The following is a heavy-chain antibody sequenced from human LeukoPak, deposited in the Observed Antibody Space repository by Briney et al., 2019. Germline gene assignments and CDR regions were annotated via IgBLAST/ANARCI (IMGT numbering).Heavy chain of an antibody. CDR2: IYSGGST. CDR3: ASQTTVKYYFDY. J-gene: IGHJ4*02. D-gene: IGHD4-17*01. CDR1: GFTVSSNY. Sequence: QPGGSLRLSCAASGFTVSSNYMSWVRQAPGKGLEWVSVIYSGGSTYYADSVKGRFTISRDNSKNTLYLQLNSLRGEDTAVYCCASQTTVKYYFDYWGQGTLVTVSS. V-gene: IGHV3-53*01.